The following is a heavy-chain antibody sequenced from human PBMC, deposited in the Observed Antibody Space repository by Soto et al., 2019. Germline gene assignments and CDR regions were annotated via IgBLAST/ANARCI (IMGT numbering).Heavy chain of an antibody. J-gene: IGHJ3*02. V-gene: IGHV4-4*02. CDR2: IYHSGST. CDR1: SGSISSSNW. D-gene: IGHD3-10*01. Sequence: SETLSLTCAVSSGSISSSNWWSWVRQPPGKGLEWIGEIYHSGSTNYNPSLKSRVTISVDKSKNQFSLKLSSVTAADTAVYYCARGVITMVRGHAFDIWGQGTMVTVSS. CDR3: ARGVITMVRGHAFDI.